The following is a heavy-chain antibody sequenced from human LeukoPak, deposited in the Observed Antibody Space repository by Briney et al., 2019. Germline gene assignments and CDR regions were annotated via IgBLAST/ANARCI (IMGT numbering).Heavy chain of an antibody. CDR1: GLTFSNYA. V-gene: IGHV3-23*01. J-gene: IGHJ4*02. D-gene: IGHD4/OR15-4a*01. CDR2: ISNSGDST. Sequence: GGSLRLSCAVSGLTFSNYAMSWVRQAPGKGLDWVSTISNSGDSTYYADSVKGRFAVSRDNSKNTVYLQLSSLSAEDTAVYYCYGEGYWGQGTLVTISS. CDR3: YGEGY.